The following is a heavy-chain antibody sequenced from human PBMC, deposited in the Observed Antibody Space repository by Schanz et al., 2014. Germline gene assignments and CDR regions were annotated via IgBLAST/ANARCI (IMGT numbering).Heavy chain of an antibody. CDR2: ISPYNGST. Sequence: QVQLVQSGAEVKKPGASVKVSCKASGYTFTSYGISWVRQAPGQGLEWMGWISPYNGSTNYAQKLQGRVTMTRNTSISTAYIELHILTSEDTAVYYCARGRTFDYWGQGTLVTVSS. J-gene: IGHJ4*02. CDR3: ARGRTFDY. CDR1: GYTFTSYG. V-gene: IGHV1-18*01.